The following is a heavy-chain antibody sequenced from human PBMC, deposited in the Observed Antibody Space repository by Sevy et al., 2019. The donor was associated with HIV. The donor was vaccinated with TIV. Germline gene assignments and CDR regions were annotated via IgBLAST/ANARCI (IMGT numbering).Heavy chain of an antibody. D-gene: IGHD4-17*01. CDR2: INEEGKKK. CDR3: ARDPRYGDYVGHYYFDY. V-gene: IGHV3-7*01. J-gene: IGHJ4*02. Sequence: GGSLRLSCAASGSSFSRYWMSWVRQAPEKGLEWVANINEEGKKKYYVDSVKGRFTISRDNTKNSLFLQMNSLTDEDTAVYYCARDPRYGDYVGHYYFDYWGQGALVTVSS. CDR1: GSSFSRYW.